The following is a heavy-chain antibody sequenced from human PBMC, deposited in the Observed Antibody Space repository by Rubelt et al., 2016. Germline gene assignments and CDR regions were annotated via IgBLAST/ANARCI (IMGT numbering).Heavy chain of an antibody. CDR1: GFTFSSYG. Sequence: EFGGGVVQPGRSLRLSCAASGFTFSSYGMHWVRQAPGKGLEWVAVISYDGSNKYYADSVKGRFTISRDNSKNTLYLRMNSLRAEDTAVYYCAKDSLRFLEWLLDYWGQGTLVTVSS. CDR3: AKDSLRFLEWLLDY. J-gene: IGHJ4*02. V-gene: IGHV3-30*18. CDR2: ISYDGSNK. D-gene: IGHD3-3*01.